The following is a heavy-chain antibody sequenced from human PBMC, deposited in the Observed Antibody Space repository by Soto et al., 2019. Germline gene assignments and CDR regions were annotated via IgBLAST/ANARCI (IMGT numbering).Heavy chain of an antibody. D-gene: IGHD5-12*01. V-gene: IGHV1-69*01. J-gene: IGHJ3*01. Sequence: QVQLVQSGAEVKKPGSSVKVSCKASGGTFSSYAISWVRQAPGQGLEWMGGIIPIFGTANYAQKLQGRVTITADESTSTAYMELSSLRSEDTAVYYCAREEGRDGYNPADRDAFDLWGQGTMVTVSS. CDR2: IIPIFGTA. CDR1: GGTFSSYA. CDR3: AREEGRDGYNPADRDAFDL.